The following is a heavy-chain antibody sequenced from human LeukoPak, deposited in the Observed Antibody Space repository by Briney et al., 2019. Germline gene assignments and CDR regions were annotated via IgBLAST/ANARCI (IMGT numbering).Heavy chain of an antibody. CDR3: ARHNTGLPAAIPYFDY. J-gene: IGHJ4*02. D-gene: IGHD2-2*01. Sequence: SETLSLTCTVSGYSISSGYYWGWIRQPPGKGLEWIGSGSTYYNPSLKSRVTISRDTSKDQFSLRLSSVTAADTAVYYCARHNTGLPAAIPYFDYWGQGTLVTVSS. V-gene: IGHV4-38-2*02. CDR2: SGST. CDR1: GYSISSGYY.